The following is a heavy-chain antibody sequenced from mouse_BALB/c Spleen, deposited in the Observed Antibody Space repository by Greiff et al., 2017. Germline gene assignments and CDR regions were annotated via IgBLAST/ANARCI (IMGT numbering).Heavy chain of an antibody. CDR3: ARFVGAY. CDR2: ISSGSSTI. Sequence: DVQLVESGGGLVQPGGSRKLSCAASGFTFSSFGMHWVRQAPEKGLEWVAYISSGSSTIYCADTVKGRFTISRDNPKNTLFLQMTSLRSEDTAMYYCARFVGAYWGQGTLVTVSA. CDR1: GFTFSSFG. V-gene: IGHV5-17*02. J-gene: IGHJ3*01.